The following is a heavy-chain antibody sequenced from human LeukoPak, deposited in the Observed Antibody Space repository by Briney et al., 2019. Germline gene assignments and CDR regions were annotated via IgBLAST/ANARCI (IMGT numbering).Heavy chain of an antibody. D-gene: IGHD1-1*01. CDR3: ARDQTGTTGYFDF. CDR1: GFTFSSYA. V-gene: IGHV3-23*01. CDR2: ISGSGGST. Sequence: GGSLRLSCAASGFTFSSYAMSWVRQAPGKGLEWVSAISGSGGSTYYADSVKGRFTISRDNSKNTLYLQMNSLRADDSAVYYCARDQTGTTGYFDFWGQGILVTVSS. J-gene: IGHJ4*02.